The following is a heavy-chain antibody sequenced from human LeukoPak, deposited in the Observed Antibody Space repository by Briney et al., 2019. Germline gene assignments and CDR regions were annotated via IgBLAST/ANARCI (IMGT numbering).Heavy chain of an antibody. D-gene: IGHD5-18*01. CDR3: STSKYNYGFLDY. J-gene: IGHJ4*02. V-gene: IGHV3-53*04. Sequence: GGSLRLSCAASGFTVSTNYMSWVRQAPGKGLEWVSTIYSDDTTYYADSVKGRFTISRHISKNTLHLQMNSLRPEGTAVYYCSTSKYNYGFLDYWGQGTLVTVSS. CDR1: GFTVSTNY. CDR2: IYSDDTT.